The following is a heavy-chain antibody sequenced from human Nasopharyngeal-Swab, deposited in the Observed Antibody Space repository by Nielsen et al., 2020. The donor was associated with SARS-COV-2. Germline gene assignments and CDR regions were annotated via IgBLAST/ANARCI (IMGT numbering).Heavy chain of an antibody. Sequence: SETLSLTCAVYGGSFRGYYWSWIRQPPGKGLEWIGEINHSGSTNYNPSLKSRVTISVDTSKNQFSLKLSSVTAADTAVYYCARGRGHYYYGMDVWGQGTTVTVSS. D-gene: IGHD3-10*01. V-gene: IGHV4-34*01. CDR3: ARGRGHYYYGMDV. CDR1: GGSFRGYY. J-gene: IGHJ6*02. CDR2: INHSGST.